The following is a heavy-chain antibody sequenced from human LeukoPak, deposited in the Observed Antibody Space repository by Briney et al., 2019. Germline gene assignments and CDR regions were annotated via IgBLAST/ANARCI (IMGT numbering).Heavy chain of an antibody. CDR2: INWNGGST. J-gene: IGHJ3*02. D-gene: IGHD6-19*01. V-gene: IGHV3-20*03. Sequence: PGGFLRISLGGPGFTFYDFDIGWGRPSPGKGLEWVSGINWNGGSTGYADSVKGRFTISRDNARNSLYLQMNSLRAEDTALYYCARIAMAGIGDGFDIWGQGTMVTVSS. CDR1: GFTFYDFD. CDR3: ARIAMAGIGDGFDI.